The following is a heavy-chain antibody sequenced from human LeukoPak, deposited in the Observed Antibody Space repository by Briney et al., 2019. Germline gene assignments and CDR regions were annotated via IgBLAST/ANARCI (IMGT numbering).Heavy chain of an antibody. CDR2: ISSSGSTI. CDR1: GFTFSDYY. V-gene: IGHV3-11*04. Sequence: GGSLRLSCAASGFTFSDYYMSWIRQAPGKGLEWVSYISSSGSTIYYADSVKGRFTISRDNAKNSLYLQMNSLRAEDTAVYYCARAADSSGYLLAYFDYWGQGTLVSVSS. D-gene: IGHD3-22*01. CDR3: ARAADSSGYLLAYFDY. J-gene: IGHJ4*02.